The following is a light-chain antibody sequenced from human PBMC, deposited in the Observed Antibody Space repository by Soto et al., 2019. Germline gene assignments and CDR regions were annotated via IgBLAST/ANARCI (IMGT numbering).Light chain of an antibody. CDR3: QQYDIYPLT. CDR1: EDINGW. V-gene: IGKV1D-16*01. Sequence: DVQMTQSPSSLSASVGDRVTITCRASEDINGWLAWYQQKPGTAPKSLIYAASILQTGVPSRFNGSGYGPDFTLTIGSLTPEASATYYCQQYDIYPLTFGGGTKVEIK. J-gene: IGKJ4*01. CDR2: AAS.